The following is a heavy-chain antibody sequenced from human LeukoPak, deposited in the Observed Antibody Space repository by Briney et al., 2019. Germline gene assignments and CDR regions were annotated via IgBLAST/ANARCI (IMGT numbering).Heavy chain of an antibody. CDR1: GYSFTGYY. CDR2: INPDSGGT. CDR3: ASGYSDYADYYNYYMDV. D-gene: IGHD4-11*01. V-gene: IGHV1-2*02. Sequence: ASVKVSCKASGYSFTGYYMHWVRQAPGQGLEWMGWINPDSGGTNYTQKFQGRVAMTRDTSITTAYMELSRLTSDDTAVYYCASGYSDYADYYNYYMDVWGKGTTVTVSS. J-gene: IGHJ6*03.